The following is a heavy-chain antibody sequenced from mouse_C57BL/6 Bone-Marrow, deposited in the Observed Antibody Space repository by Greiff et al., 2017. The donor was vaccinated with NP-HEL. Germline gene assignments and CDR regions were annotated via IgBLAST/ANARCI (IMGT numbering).Heavy chain of an antibody. Sequence: QVQLQQPGAELLRPGSSVKLSCKASGYTFTSYWLDWVKQRPGQGLEWIGNIYPSDSETHYNQKFKDKTTLTVDKSSSTAYMQLSSLTSADSAVYYCARPGLWGQVTSVTVSS. CDR1: GYTFTSYW. J-gene: IGHJ4*01. CDR3: ARPGL. CDR2: IYPSDSET. V-gene: IGHV1-61*01.